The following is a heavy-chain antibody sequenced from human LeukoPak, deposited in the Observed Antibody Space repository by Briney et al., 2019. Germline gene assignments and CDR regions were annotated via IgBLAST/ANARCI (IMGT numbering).Heavy chain of an antibody. CDR2: IWYDGSNK. CDR3: AREAAGVGYFDN. V-gene: IGHV3-33*01. D-gene: IGHD1-26*01. CDR1: GFTFSSYA. J-gene: IGHJ4*02. Sequence: GRSLRLSCAASGFTFSSYAMHWVRQAPGKGLEWVAVIWYDGSNKYYVDSVKGRFTISRDNSENTLYLQMNSLRAEDTALYYCAREAAGVGYFDNWGQGTLVTVSS.